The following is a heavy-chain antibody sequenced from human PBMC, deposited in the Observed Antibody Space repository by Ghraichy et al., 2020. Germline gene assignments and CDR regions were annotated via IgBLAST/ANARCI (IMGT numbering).Heavy chain of an antibody. D-gene: IGHD2-15*01. V-gene: IGHV4-4*02. CDR3: AREGAGCSGGSCYSGWFDP. CDR2: IYHSGST. J-gene: IGHJ5*02. CDR1: GGSISSSNW. Sequence: SETLSLTCAVSGGSISSSNWWSWVRQSPGKGLEWIGEIYHSGSTNYNPSLKSRVTISVDKSKNQFSLKLSSVTAADTAVYYCAREGAGCSGGSCYSGWFDPWGQGTLVTVSS.